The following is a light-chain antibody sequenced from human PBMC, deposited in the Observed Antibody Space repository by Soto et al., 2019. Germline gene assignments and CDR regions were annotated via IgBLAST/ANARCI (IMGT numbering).Light chain of an antibody. J-gene: IGLJ3*02. CDR1: SSDVGAYNY. V-gene: IGLV2-8*01. Sequence: QSALTQPPSASGSPGQSVTISCTGTSSDVGAYNYVSWYQQHAGKAPKLVIYEVTKRPSGVPDRFSGSKSANTASLTVSGLQAEDEADYYCSSFACSNTGVFGGGTKVTVL. CDR3: SSFACSNTGV. CDR2: EVT.